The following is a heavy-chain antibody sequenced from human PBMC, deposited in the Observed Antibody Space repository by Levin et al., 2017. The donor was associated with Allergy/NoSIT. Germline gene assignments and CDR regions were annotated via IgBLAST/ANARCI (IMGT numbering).Heavy chain of an antibody. J-gene: IGHJ4*02. Sequence: PGGSLRLSCAASGFTFSSYGMHWVRQAPGKGLEWVAVIWYDGSNKYYADSVKGRFTISRDNSKNTLYLQMNSLRAEDTAVYYCARDYLARVYGDYLGYWGQGTLVTVSS. V-gene: IGHV3-33*01. D-gene: IGHD4-17*01. CDR2: IWYDGSNK. CDR3: ARDYLARVYGDYLGY. CDR1: GFTFSSYG.